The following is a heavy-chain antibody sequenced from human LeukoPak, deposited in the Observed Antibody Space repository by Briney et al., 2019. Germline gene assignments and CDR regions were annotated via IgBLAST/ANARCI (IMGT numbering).Heavy chain of an antibody. CDR1: GYTLTELS. V-gene: IGHV1-24*01. CDR3: ATDSVTARHYYYYYGMDV. CDR2: FDPEDGET. Sequence: ASVKVSCKVSGYTLTELSMHWVRQAPGNGLEWRGGFDPEDGETIYAQKFQGRVTMTEDTSTDTAYMELSSLRSEDTAVYYCATDSVTARHYYYYYGMDVWGQGTTVTVSS. D-gene: IGHD2-21*02. J-gene: IGHJ6*02.